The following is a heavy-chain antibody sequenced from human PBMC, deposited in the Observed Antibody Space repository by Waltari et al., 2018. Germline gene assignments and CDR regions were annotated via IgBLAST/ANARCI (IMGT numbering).Heavy chain of an antibody. Sequence: QVQLVQSGAEVKKPGASVKVSFKSFGYPFTTTNAVHWVRQAPGQRPEWMGWINSGNGNTRLSRTFQGRINITRDTSATTVFMDLRDLQSDDTAIYYCVTGGRPLWRHWGQGSLVSVSS. D-gene: IGHD3-16*01. CDR2: INSGNGNT. V-gene: IGHV1-3*04. CDR3: VTGGRPLWRH. CDR1: GYPFTTTNA. J-gene: IGHJ4*02.